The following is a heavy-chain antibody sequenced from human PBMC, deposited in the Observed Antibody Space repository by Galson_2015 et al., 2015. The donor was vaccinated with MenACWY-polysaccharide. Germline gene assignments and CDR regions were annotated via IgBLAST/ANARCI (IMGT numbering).Heavy chain of an antibody. J-gene: IGHJ4*02. D-gene: IGHD6-19*01. CDR1: GFSLSTSGVG. Sequence: PALVKPTQTLTLTCTFSGFSLSTSGVGVGWIRQPPGRALEWLALIYWDDDKRYSPSLKSRLTITKDTSKNQVVLTMTNMDPVDTATYCCAHRRGPIAVAGTDFDYWGQGTLVTVSS. V-gene: IGHV2-5*02. CDR3: AHRRGPIAVAGTDFDY. CDR2: IYWDDDK.